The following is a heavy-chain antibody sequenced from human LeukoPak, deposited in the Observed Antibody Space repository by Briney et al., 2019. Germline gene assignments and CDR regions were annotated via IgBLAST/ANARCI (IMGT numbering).Heavy chain of an antibody. V-gene: IGHV3-30*18. CDR3: AKDPLYGSGSYFKY. Sequence: GGSLRLSCAASGFTFSSNGMHWVRQAPGKGLEWVAVISYDGSNKYYADSVKGRFTISRDNSKNTLYLQMNSLRAEDTAVYYCAKDPLYGSGSYFKYWGQGTLVTVSS. CDR2: ISYDGSNK. D-gene: IGHD3-10*01. CDR1: GFTFSSNG. J-gene: IGHJ4*02.